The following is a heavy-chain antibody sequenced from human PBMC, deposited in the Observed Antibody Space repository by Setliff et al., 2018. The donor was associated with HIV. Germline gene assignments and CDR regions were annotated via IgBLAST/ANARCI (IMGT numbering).Heavy chain of an antibody. Sequence: PSETLSLTCTVSGGSISSYYWSWIRQPPGKGLEWIGYIYYSGSTNYNPSLKSRVTISVDTSKNQFSLKLSFVTAADTAVYYCARGARLLAGYSDRWDYYYMAVWGKGTTVTVSS. CDR2: IYYSGST. D-gene: IGHD6-13*01. CDR1: GGSISSYY. V-gene: IGHV4-59*12. J-gene: IGHJ6*03. CDR3: ARGARLLAGYSDRWDYYYMAV.